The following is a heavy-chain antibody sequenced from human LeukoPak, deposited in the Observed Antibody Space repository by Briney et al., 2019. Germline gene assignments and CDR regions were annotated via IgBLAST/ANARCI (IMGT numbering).Heavy chain of an antibody. CDR2: ISYSSSTM. V-gene: IGHV3-48*01. J-gene: IGHJ6*02. D-gene: IGHD3-22*01. Sequence: GGSLRLSCAASGFSFSSNSMNWVRQAPGKGLEWLSYISYSSSTMYSADSVKGRFTISRDNSKNTLYLQMNSLRAEDTAVYYCARGTYYYDSSGKAYYYYGMDVWGQGTTVTVSS. CDR3: ARGTYYYDSSGKAYYYYGMDV. CDR1: GFSFSSNS.